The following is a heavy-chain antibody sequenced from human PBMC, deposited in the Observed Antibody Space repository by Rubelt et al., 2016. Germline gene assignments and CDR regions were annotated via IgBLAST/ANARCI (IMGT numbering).Heavy chain of an antibody. Sequence: EVQLVQSGAEVKKPGESLKISCKGSGYSFTSYWIGWVRQMPGKGLEWMGRIDARDSYTNYSPSFQGHVTVSADKSISTAYLQWSSLKASDTAMYYCARHAGDGGNSEDWFDPWGQGTLVTVSS. CDR3: ARHAGDGGNSEDWFDP. V-gene: IGHV5-10-1*01. J-gene: IGHJ5*02. CDR2: IDARDSYT. D-gene: IGHD4-23*01. CDR1: GYSFTSYW.